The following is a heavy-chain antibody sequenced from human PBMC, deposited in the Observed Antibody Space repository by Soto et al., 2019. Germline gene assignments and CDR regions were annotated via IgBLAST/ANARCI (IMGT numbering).Heavy chain of an antibody. CDR1: GGSIGTYF. D-gene: IGHD3-16*02. Sequence: QVQLQESGPGLLKPSETLSLTCTVSGGSIGTYFWSWIRQPPGSGLDWIVYIYYNVDTRYNPSLESRVTMSVDTSKNQLSLKLTSVTAADTAVYYCARDRYPYAPGRCFAPWGQGTLVTVSS. V-gene: IGHV4-59*01. CDR2: IYYNVDT. J-gene: IGHJ5*02. CDR3: ARDRYPYAPGRCFAP.